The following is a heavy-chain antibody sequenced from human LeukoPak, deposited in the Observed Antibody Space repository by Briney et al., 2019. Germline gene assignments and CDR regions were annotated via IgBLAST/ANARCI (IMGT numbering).Heavy chain of an antibody. CDR1: GFTFSNAW. CDR3: TTVVPAAIHWFDP. V-gene: IGHV3-15*01. D-gene: IGHD2-2*01. J-gene: IGHJ5*02. CDR2: IKSKTDGGTT. Sequence: GGSLRLSCAASGFTFSNAWMSWVRQAPGKGLEWVGRIKSKTDGGTTDYAAPVKGRFTISRDDSKNTLYLQMNSLKTEDTAVYYCTTVVPAAIHWFDPWGQGTLVTVSS.